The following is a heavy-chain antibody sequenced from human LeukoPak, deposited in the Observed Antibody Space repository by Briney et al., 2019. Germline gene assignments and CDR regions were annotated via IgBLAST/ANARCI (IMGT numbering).Heavy chain of an antibody. CDR3: AKVGSLSRGRNWVDP. CDR2: INHSGST. Sequence: SETLSLTCAVYGGSLSGYYWSWIRQPPGKGLEWIGEINHSGSTNYNPSLKSRVTISADTSKNQFSLKLSSVTAADTAVYYCAKVGSLSRGRNWVDPWGQGTLVTVSS. D-gene: IGHD2-15*01. CDR1: GGSLSGYY. V-gene: IGHV4-34*01. J-gene: IGHJ5*02.